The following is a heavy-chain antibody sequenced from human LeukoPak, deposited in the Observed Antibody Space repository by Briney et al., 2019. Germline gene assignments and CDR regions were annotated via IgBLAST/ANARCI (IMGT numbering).Heavy chain of an antibody. CDR3: ATSRGGYYASFDC. CDR2: FRGSGGSI. V-gene: IGHV3-23*01. Sequence: PGGSLRLFCSASGITFSRRAMIWVREAPGKALVCVSAFRGSGGSIYYADSVKGRFTISRDDSKSTLYLQVNSLRAEDTAVYYCATSRGGYYASFDCWGQGTLVTVSS. D-gene: IGHD3-22*01. CDR1: GITFSRRA. J-gene: IGHJ4*02.